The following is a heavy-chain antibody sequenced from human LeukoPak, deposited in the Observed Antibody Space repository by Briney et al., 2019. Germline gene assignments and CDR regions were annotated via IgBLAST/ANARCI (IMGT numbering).Heavy chain of an antibody. J-gene: IGHJ4*02. CDR2: IYTGGGR. CDR3: ARGIDY. Sequence: GGSQRLSCAASGFTFSSFSMNWVRQAPGKELEWVSVIYTGGGRYYADSVRGRFTISRDTSKNMVFLQMNSLRVEDTAVYYCARGIDYWGRGTLVTVSS. CDR1: GFTFSSFS. V-gene: IGHV3-53*01.